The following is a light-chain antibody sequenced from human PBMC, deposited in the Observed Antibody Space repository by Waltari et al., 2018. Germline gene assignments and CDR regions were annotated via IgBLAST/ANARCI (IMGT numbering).Light chain of an antibody. V-gene: IGLV3-10*01. CDR2: EEI. J-gene: IGLJ2*01. Sequence: SYEVTQPPSVSVSPGQTARITCSGAALPKKDAHWYQQKSGQARVLVIYEEIKRLSGIPERCSGSNSGTTATLTISGAQVGDEADDDCYSIYSSGSLEIFGGGTNLTVL. CDR1: ALPKKD. CDR3: YSIYSSGSLEI.